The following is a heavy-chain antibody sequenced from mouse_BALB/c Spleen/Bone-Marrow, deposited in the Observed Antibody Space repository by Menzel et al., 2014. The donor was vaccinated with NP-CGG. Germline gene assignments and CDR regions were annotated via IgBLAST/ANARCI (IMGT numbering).Heavy chain of an antibody. CDR2: ISNLAYSI. J-gene: IGHJ4*01. CDR1: GFTFSDYG. V-gene: IGHV5-15*02. CDR3: ATIYYGNSYAMDY. D-gene: IGHD2-1*01. Sequence: EVMLVESGGGLVQPGGSRKLSCAASGFTFSDYGMAWVRQAPGKGPEWVAFISNLAYSIYYADTVTGRFTISRENAKNTLYLEMSSLRSEDTAMYYCATIYYGNSYAMDYWGQGTSVTDSS.